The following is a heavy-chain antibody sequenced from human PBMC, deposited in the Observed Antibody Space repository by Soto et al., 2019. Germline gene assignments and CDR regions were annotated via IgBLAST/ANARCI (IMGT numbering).Heavy chain of an antibody. CDR1: GFTFSNAW. J-gene: IGHJ3*02. V-gene: IGHV3-15*01. CDR2: IKSKTDGGTT. Sequence: EVQLVESGGGLVKPGGSLRLSCAASGFTFSNAWMSWVRQAPGKGLEWVGRIKSKTDGGTTDYAAPVKGRFTISRDDSKNTLYLQVNSLKTEDTAVYYCTTDPRYYSSSGAFDIWGQGTMVTVSS. D-gene: IGHD6-6*01. CDR3: TTDPRYYSSSGAFDI.